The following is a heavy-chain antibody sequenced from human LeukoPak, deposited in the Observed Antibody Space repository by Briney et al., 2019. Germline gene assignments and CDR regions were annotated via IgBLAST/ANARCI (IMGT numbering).Heavy chain of an antibody. D-gene: IGHD3-10*01. CDR1: ADTFTGYY. Sequence: ASVNFSCKASADTFTGYYMHWVRQPPGQGLEWMGWINPNSGGTNYAQKFQGRVTMTGDTSISTAYMELSRMRSDDTAVYYCARDFMVRGVIQYYFDYWGQGTLVTVSS. CDR3: ARDFMVRGVIQYYFDY. V-gene: IGHV1-2*02. CDR2: INPNSGGT. J-gene: IGHJ4*02.